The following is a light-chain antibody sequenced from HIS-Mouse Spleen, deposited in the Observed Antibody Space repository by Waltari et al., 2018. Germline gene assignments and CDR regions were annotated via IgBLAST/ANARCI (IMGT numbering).Light chain of an antibody. Sequence: QSVLTQPPSASGTPGQRVTISCSGSSSNIGSNYVYWYQQLPGTAPKLPIYRNNRRASGVPDRFSGSKSGTSASLAISGLRSEDEADYYCAAWDDSLSGWVFGGGTKLTVL. V-gene: IGLV1-47*01. J-gene: IGLJ3*02. CDR3: AAWDDSLSGWV. CDR1: SSNIGSNY. CDR2: RNN.